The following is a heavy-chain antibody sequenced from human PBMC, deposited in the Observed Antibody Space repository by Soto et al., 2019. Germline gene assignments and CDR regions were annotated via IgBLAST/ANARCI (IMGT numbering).Heavy chain of an antibody. J-gene: IGHJ6*02. V-gene: IGHV3-30-3*01. Sequence: GGSLRLSCAASGFTFSSYAMHWVRRAPGKGLEWVAVISYDGSNKYYADSVKGRFTISRDNSKNTLYLQMNSLRAEDTAVYYCARCLDILTGPRYGMDVWGQGTTVTVSS. CDR1: GFTFSSYA. D-gene: IGHD3-9*01. CDR3: ARCLDILTGPRYGMDV. CDR2: ISYDGSNK.